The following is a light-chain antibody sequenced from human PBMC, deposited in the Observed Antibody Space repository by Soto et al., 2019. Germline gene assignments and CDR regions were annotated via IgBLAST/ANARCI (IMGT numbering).Light chain of an antibody. J-gene: IGKJ3*01. CDR2: AAS. Sequence: DIPMTQSPSSLSASVGDRVTITCRASQGISNYLAWYQQRPGKGPKLLIYAASTLQSGVPSRFSGSGSGTDFTLTISSLQPEDVATYYCQKYNIAPTFGPGTKVDIK. CDR1: QGISNY. V-gene: IGKV1-27*01. CDR3: QKYNIAPT.